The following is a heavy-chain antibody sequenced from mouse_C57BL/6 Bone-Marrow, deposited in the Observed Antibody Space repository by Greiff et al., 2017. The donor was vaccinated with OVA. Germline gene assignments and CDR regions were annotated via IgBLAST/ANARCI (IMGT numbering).Heavy chain of an antibody. CDR1: GFNIKDDY. Sequence: VQLQQSGAELVRPGASVKLSCTTSGFNIKDDYMHWVKQRPEQGLEWIGWIDPENGDTEYASKFQGKATITADTSSNTAYLQLSRLTSEDTAVYYCTSYGNFDYWGQGTTLTVSS. J-gene: IGHJ2*01. CDR3: TSYGNFDY. D-gene: IGHD2-1*01. CDR2: IDPENGDT. V-gene: IGHV14-4*01.